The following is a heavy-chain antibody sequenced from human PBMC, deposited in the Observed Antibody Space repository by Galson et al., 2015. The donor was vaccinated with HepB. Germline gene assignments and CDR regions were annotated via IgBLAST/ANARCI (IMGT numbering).Heavy chain of an antibody. Sequence: SCKASGYNFNIYAMNWVRQAPGQGLEWMGWINANTGNPTYAQGFTGRFVFSLDTSVSTAYLQISSLKDEDTAVYYCAREAPGYDYYMDVWGKGTTITVSS. CDR1: GYNFNIYA. CDR3: AREAPGYDYYMDV. V-gene: IGHV7-4-1*02. CDR2: INANTGNP. D-gene: IGHD6-6*01. J-gene: IGHJ6*03.